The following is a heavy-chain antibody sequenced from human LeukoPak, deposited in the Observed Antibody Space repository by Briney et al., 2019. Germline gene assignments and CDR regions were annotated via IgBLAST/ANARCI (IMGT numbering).Heavy chain of an antibody. V-gene: IGHV3-30*03. Sequence: PGTSLRLSCAASGFTFNAYAMHWVRQSPGKGLEWVAVISYDGSSANYADSVRGRFTVSRDNSKKIVYLELQTLTTDDTAVFYCARDWGDLLAFGPWGQGTLVIVSS. CDR2: ISYDGSSA. J-gene: IGHJ5*02. D-gene: IGHD3-3*01. CDR1: GFTFNAYA. CDR3: ARDWGDLLAFGP.